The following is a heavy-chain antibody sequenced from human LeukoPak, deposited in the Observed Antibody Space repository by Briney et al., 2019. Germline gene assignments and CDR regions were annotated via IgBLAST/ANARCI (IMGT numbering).Heavy chain of an antibody. J-gene: IGHJ3*02. CDR3: AKIKTTFGVVTHAFDI. V-gene: IGHV4-39*07. CDR2: IDNSWST. D-gene: IGHD3-3*01. CDR1: GGSISSNNYY. Sequence: PSETLSLTCTVSGGSISSNNYYWGWIRQPPGKGLEWIGSIDNSWSTYYNPSLKSRVTISIDKSSNQFSLKVSSVTAADTAVYYCAKIKTTFGVVTHAFDIWGQGTIVTVSP.